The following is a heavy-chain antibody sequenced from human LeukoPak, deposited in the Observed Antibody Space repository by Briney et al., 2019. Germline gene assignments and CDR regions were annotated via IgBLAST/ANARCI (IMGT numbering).Heavy chain of an antibody. Sequence: AGESLKISCKGSGYSFTSYWIGWVRQMPGKGLEWMGIIYPGDSDTRYSPSFQGQVTISADKSISTAYLQWSSLKASDTAMYYCARQEGIAAAGTGYYYYYGMDVWGQGTTVTVSS. J-gene: IGHJ6*02. CDR1: GYSFTSYW. V-gene: IGHV5-51*01. CDR2: IYPGDSDT. D-gene: IGHD6-13*01. CDR3: ARQEGIAAAGTGYYYYYGMDV.